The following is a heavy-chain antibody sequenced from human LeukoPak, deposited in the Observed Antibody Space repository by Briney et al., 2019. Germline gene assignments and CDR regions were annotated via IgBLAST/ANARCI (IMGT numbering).Heavy chain of an antibody. CDR2: IYYSGST. J-gene: IGHJ4*02. V-gene: IGHV4-59*01. D-gene: IGHD4-17*01. CDR3: ARGFRSYGDYVIDY. CDR1: GGSISSYY. Sequence: SETLSLTFTVSGGSISSYYWSWIRPPPGKGRGWIGYIYYSGSTNYNPSLKSRVTISVDTSKNQFSLKLSSVTAADTAVYYCARGFRSYGDYVIDYWGQGTLVTVSS.